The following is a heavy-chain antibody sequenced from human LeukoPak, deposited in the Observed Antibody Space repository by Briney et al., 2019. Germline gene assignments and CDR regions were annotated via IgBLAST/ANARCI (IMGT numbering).Heavy chain of an antibody. CDR2: IYTSGST. D-gene: IGHD3-10*01. V-gene: IGHV4-61*02. Sequence: PSETLSLTCTVSGGSMSSGSYYWSWIRQPAGKGLEWIGRIYTSGSTNYNPSLKSRVTISVDTSKNQFSLKLSPVTAADTAVYYCARGTSGSADYWGQGTLVTVSS. CDR1: GGSMSSGSYY. J-gene: IGHJ4*02. CDR3: ARGTSGSADY.